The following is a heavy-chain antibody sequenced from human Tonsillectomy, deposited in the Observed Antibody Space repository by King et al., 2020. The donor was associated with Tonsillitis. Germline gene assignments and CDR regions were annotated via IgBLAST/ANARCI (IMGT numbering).Heavy chain of an antibody. D-gene: IGHD4-17*01. J-gene: IGHJ4*02. CDR1: GFTFSIYD. Sequence: VQLVESGGGVVQPGRSLRLSCAASGFTFSIYDMHWVRQAPGKGLEWVAVIWYDGSNKYYADSVKGRFTISRDSSKNTLYLQMNSLRAEDTAVYYCARRTVNNFDYWGKGTLVTVSS. V-gene: IGHV3-33*01. CDR2: IWYDGSNK. CDR3: ARRTVNNFDY.